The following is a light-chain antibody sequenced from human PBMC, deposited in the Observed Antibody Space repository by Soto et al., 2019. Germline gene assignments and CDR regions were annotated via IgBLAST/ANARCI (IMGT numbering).Light chain of an antibody. Sequence: NNSPVSLSAKKIGRVPITCRATQDISTYLAWYQQIPGKAPKLLIYDASTLQSGVPSRFSGSGSGTEFTLTISCLQAEDFATYYCQQFYNYPWTFGQGTKGDI. V-gene: IGKV1-8*01. J-gene: IGKJ1*01. CDR3: QQFYNYPWT. CDR1: QDISTY. CDR2: DAS.